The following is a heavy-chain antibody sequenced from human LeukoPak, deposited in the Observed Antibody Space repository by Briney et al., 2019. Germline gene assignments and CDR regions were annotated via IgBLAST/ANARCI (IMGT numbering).Heavy chain of an antibody. J-gene: IGHJ4*02. D-gene: IGHD3-9*01. CDR1: GFTFSSYA. V-gene: IGHV3-23*01. CDR2: ISGSGGST. Sequence: GGSLRLSCAASGFTFSSYAMSWVRQAPGKGLEWVSAISGSGGSTYYADSVKGRFTISRDNSKNTLYLQMNSLRAEDTAVYYCAKVRDYDILTGYFDYWGQGTLVTVSS. CDR3: AKVRDYDILTGYFDY.